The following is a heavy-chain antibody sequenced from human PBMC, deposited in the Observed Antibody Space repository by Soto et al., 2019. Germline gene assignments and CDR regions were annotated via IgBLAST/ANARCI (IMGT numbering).Heavy chain of an antibody. Sequence: EVQLVESGGGLVQPGRSLRLSCAASGFTFDDYAMHWVRQAPGKGLEWVSNISWNSGSIGYADSVKGRFTISRDNAKNPLYLQMNSLRAEDTALYYCAKDIGSRGFNGMDVWGQGTTVTVSS. CDR1: GFTFDDYA. CDR3: AKDIGSRGFNGMDV. CDR2: ISWNSGSI. J-gene: IGHJ6*02. V-gene: IGHV3-9*01.